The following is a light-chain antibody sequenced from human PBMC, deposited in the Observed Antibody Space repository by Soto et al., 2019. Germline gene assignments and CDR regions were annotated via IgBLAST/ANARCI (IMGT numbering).Light chain of an antibody. CDR2: KAS. CDR1: QSISSW. V-gene: IGKV1-5*03. J-gene: IGKJ2*01. Sequence: DIQMTQSASTLSASVGDRVTITCRVSQSISSWLAWYQQKPGKAPKLLIYKASSLESGDPSRFSGSGSGTEFTLTISSLQPDDFATYYCQQYNSYSYTFGQGTKLEIK. CDR3: QQYNSYSYT.